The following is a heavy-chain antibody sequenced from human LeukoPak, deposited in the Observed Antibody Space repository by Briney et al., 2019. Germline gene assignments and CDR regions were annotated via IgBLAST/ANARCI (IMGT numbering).Heavy chain of an antibody. CDR1: GYTFSDYY. Sequence: ASVKVSCKTSGYTFSDYYIHWIRQAPGQGLEWVGWINPNSGDTDYAQKFQGRVTVTRDTSISTAYMELGRLRSDDTAVYYCARVQWLENWFDLWGQGTLVTVSS. V-gene: IGHV1-2*02. J-gene: IGHJ5*02. CDR2: INPNSGDT. CDR3: ARVQWLENWFDL. D-gene: IGHD6-19*01.